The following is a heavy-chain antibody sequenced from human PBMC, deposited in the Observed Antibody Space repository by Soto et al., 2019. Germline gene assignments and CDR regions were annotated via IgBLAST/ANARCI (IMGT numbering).Heavy chain of an antibody. CDR2: VYSSGST. D-gene: IGHD2-21*01. J-gene: IGHJ5*02. CDR3: ARRAVVAVTGSLENWLDP. CDR1: GDSITSYN. V-gene: IGHV4-59*01. Sequence: SETLSLSCTVSGDSITSYNWNWLRQPPGKALEWIGYVYSSGSTNYNPSLKSRVTISVDTSRNQFSLKVNSVTAADTAVYYCARRAVVAVTGSLENWLDPWAQGILVTVS.